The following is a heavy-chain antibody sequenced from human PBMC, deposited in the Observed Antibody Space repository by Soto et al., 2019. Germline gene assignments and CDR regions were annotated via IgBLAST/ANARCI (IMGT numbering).Heavy chain of an antibody. CDR2: ISYDGSNK. CDR1: GFTFSSYA. J-gene: IGHJ4*02. V-gene: IGHV3-30-3*01. D-gene: IGHD2-21*02. CDR3: ERDTVVVTAILDY. Sequence: GGSLRLSCAASGFTFSSYAMHWVRQAPGKGLEWVAVISYDGSNKYYADSVKGRFTISRDNSKNTLYLQMNSLRAEDTAVYYCERDTVVVTAILDYWGQGT.